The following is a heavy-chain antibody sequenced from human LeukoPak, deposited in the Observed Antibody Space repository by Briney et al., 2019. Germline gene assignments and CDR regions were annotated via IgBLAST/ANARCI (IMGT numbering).Heavy chain of an antibody. CDR3: AKKFEVVFDY. J-gene: IGHJ4*02. CDR2: VGYDGTND. V-gene: IGHV3-30*02. Sequence: GGSLRLSCVASGFTFSSYGMHWVRQAPGKGLEWVAFVGYDGTNDHYAPSVKGRFTISRDHSNNTLYLQMNSLRAEDTAVYYCAKKFEVVFDYWGQGTLVTVSS. CDR1: GFTFSSYG. D-gene: IGHD2-2*01.